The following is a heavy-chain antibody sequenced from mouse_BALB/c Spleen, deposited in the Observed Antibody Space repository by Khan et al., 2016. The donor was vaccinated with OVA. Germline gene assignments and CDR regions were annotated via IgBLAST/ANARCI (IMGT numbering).Heavy chain of an antibody. CDR3: TRSGIGSFAF. CDR1: GYTFTDYY. D-gene: IGHD2-14*01. V-gene: IGHV1-77*01. Sequence: QVQLKQSGAELARPGASVKLSCKASGYTFTDYYINWVKQRTGQGLEWIGDIYPGNGNTYYNENFKGKATLTADKSSSTAFMHLSSLTSEDSAVYFCTRSGIGSFAFWGQGLWSLSLQ. CDR2: IYPGNGNT. J-gene: IGHJ3*01.